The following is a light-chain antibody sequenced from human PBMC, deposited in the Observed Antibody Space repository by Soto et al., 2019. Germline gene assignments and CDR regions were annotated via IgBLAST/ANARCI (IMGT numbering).Light chain of an antibody. CDR1: SSDVGSYNL. CDR3: CSNAGTIV. CDR2: EVN. Sequence: QSVLTQPAYVSGSPGQSITISCTGISSDVGSYNLVSWYQQHPGKAPKLMIYEVNKRPSGVSNRFSGSKSGNTASLTISGLQAEDEADYYCCSNAGTIVFGTGTKLTVL. V-gene: IGLV2-23*02. J-gene: IGLJ1*01.